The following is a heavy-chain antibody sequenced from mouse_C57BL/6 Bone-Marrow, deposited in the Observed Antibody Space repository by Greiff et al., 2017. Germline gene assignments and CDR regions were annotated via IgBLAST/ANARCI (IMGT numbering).Heavy chain of an antibody. Sequence: QVQLQESGAELVRPGASVKLSCKASGYTFTDYYINWVKQRPGQGLEWIARIYPGSGNTYYNEKFKGKATLTAEKSSSTAYMQLSSLASEDSAVYFCARGDYGSSYWYVDVWGTGTTVTVSS. V-gene: IGHV1-76*01. CDR1: GYTFTDYY. J-gene: IGHJ1*03. D-gene: IGHD1-1*01. CDR2: IYPGSGNT. CDR3: ARGDYGSSYWYVDV.